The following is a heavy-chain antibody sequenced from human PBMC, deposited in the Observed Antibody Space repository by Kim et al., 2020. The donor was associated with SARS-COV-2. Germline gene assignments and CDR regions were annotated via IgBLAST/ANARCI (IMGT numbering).Heavy chain of an antibody. V-gene: IGHV3-23*01. J-gene: IGHJ4*02. CDR3: AKDRDYDYVSYYFDY. D-gene: IGHD3-16*01. Sequence: DPGQGRVTLTRDNSKNTLYLQMNSLRAEDTAVYYCAKDRDYDYVSYYFDYWGQGTLVTVSS.